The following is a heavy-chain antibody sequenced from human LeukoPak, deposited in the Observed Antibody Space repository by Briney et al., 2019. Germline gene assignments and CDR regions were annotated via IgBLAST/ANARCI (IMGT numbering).Heavy chain of an antibody. CDR1: GFTFSSYE. D-gene: IGHD2-2*01. CDR3: ASLCSSTSCYYGDWFDP. J-gene: IGHJ5*02. CDR2: ISSSGSTI. V-gene: IGHV3-48*03. Sequence: PGGSLRLSCAASGFTFSSYEMNWVRQAPGKGREWVSYISSSGSTIYYADSVKGRFTISRDNAKNSLYLQMNSLRAEDTAVYYCASLCSSTSCYYGDWFDPWGQGNLVTVSS.